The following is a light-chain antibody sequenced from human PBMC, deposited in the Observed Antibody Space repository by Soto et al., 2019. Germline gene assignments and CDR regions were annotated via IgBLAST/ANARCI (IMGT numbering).Light chain of an antibody. CDR2: DAS. J-gene: IGKJ1*01. V-gene: IGKV3-20*01. CDR3: QQYFRSPPSWT. CDR1: QSVSSSY. Sequence: ETVLTQSPGTLSLSPGERATLSCRASQSVSSSYLAWYQQKPGQAPRLLIYDASSRATGIPDRFSGSGSGTDFTLTISRLEPEDFAVYYCQQYFRSPPSWTFGQGTEVEIK.